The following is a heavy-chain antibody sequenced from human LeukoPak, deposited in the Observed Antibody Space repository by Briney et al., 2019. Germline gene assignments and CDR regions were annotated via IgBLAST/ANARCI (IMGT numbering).Heavy chain of an antibody. CDR3: ARGLIRAIHPFGI. D-gene: IGHD4-17*01. CDR1: GGSISSYY. V-gene: IGHV4-59*01. Sequence: PSETLSLTCTVSGGSISSYYWTWIRQPPGKGLEWIGYIYYGGSTNYNPSLKSRVTISVDTSKNQFSLKLSSVTAADTAVYYCARGLIRAIHPFGIWGQGTMVIVSS. J-gene: IGHJ3*02. CDR2: IYYGGST.